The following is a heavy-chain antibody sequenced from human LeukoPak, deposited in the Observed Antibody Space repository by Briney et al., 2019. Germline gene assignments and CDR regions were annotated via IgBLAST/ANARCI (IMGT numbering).Heavy chain of an antibody. CDR3: ARGLGFYCSSTSCYVGALDY. V-gene: IGHV4-61*02. CDR1: GGSISSGSYY. D-gene: IGHD2-2*01. J-gene: IGHJ4*02. Sequence: SETLSLTCTVSGGSISSGSYYWSWIRQPAGRGLEWLGRIYTSGSTNYNPPLKSRVTISVDTSKNQFSLKLSSVTAADTAVYYCARGLGFYCSSTSCYVGALDYWGQGTLVTVSS. CDR2: IYTSGST.